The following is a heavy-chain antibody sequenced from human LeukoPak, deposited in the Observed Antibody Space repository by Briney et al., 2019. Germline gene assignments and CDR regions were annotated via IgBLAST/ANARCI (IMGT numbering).Heavy chain of an antibody. Sequence: PSETLSLTXTVSGGSISSSSYYWGWISQPPGKGLKWIGSIYYSGSTYYNPSLKSRVTISVDTSKNQFSLKLSSVTAADTAVYYCARHQDIVVVPAAIAWFDPWGQGTLVTVSS. CDR2: IYYSGST. D-gene: IGHD2-2*02. CDR3: ARHQDIVVVPAAIAWFDP. J-gene: IGHJ5*02. CDR1: GGSISSSSYY. V-gene: IGHV4-39*01.